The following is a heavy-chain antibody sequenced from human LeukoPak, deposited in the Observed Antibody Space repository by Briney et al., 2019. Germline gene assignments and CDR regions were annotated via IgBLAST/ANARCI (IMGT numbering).Heavy chain of an antibody. CDR1: GGSFSGYY. J-gene: IGHJ4*02. CDR2: INHSGST. D-gene: IGHD2-2*02. V-gene: IGHV4-34*01. Sequence: SETLSLTCAVYGGSFSGYYWSWIRQPPGKGLVWIGEINHSGSTNYNPSLKSRVTISVDTSKNQFSLKLSSVTAADTAVYYCARQYRWGQGTLVTVSS. CDR3: ARQYR.